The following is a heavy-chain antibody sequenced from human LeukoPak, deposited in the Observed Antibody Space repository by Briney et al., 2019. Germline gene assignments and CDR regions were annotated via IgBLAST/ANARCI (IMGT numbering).Heavy chain of an antibody. D-gene: IGHD1-14*01. CDR2: IGPTGFDR. J-gene: IGHJ4*02. Sequence: GGSLRLSCTTSGLTFSTSGFNWVRQAPGKGLEWVGSIGPTGFDRYHADSIKGRFTISRDNANNFLYLQMDSLRAEDTAVYYCATETNGRHYDYWGQGTLLTVSS. V-gene: IGHV3-21*06. CDR1: GLTFSTSG. CDR3: ATETNGRHYDY.